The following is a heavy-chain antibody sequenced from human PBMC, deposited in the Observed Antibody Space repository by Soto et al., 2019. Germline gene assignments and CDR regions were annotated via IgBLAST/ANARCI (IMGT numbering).Heavy chain of an antibody. V-gene: IGHV3-30*04. CDR2: VSFDGKVT. Sequence: QVQLVESGGGMARAGTSLRLSCTGSGFTFNSLSLHWVRQGPDKSLEWVAVVSFDGKVTYYADSVKGRFTVSRDISKNTIYLQANSLRPEDTAVYYCAREPYGDSQYFDYWGRGTPVTVSS. D-gene: IGHD2-21*02. J-gene: IGHJ4*02. CDR1: GFTFNSLS. CDR3: AREPYGDSQYFDY.